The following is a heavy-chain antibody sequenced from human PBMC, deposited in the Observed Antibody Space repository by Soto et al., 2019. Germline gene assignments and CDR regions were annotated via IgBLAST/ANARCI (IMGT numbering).Heavy chain of an antibody. Sequence: QITLRESGPTLVKPTQTLTLTCTFSGFSLTTSGVAVGWIRQPPGKALEWLALIYWDDDKRYSPSLKSRLSITTDTSKKQMVLTMTNMHPMDTATYYFEYMWLIGNWFDPWGQGTLVNVSS. CDR3: EYMWLIGNWFDP. CDR1: GFSLTTSGVA. J-gene: IGHJ5*02. CDR2: IYWDDDK. D-gene: IGHD3-22*01. V-gene: IGHV2-5*02.